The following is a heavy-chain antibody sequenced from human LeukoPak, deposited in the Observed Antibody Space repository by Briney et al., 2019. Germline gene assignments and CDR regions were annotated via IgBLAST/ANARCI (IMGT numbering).Heavy chain of an antibody. J-gene: IGHJ4*02. V-gene: IGHV3-9*01. D-gene: IGHD3-3*01. CDR3: AKDKEEWLSGFDY. Sequence: GGSLRLSCTASGFTFSTYAMHWVRQAPEKGLEWVSGISWNSGSIGYADSVKGRFTISRDNAKNSLYLQMNSLRAEDTALYYCAKDKEEWLSGFDYWGQGTLVTVSS. CDR1: GFTFSTYA. CDR2: ISWNSGSI.